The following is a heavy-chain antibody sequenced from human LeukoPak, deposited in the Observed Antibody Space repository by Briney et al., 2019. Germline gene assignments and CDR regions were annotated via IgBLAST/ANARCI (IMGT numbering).Heavy chain of an antibody. CDR2: IYYSGST. V-gene: IGHV4-30-4*01. J-gene: IGHJ6*04. D-gene: IGHD4-17*01. Sequence: SQTLSLICTVSGGSISSGDYYWSWIRQPPGKGLEWIGYIYYSGSTYYNPSLKSRVTISVDTSKNQFSLKLSSVTAADTAVYYCARGPFYGDYYYYYGMDVWGKGTTVTVSS. CDR1: GGSISSGDYY. CDR3: ARGPFYGDYYYYYGMDV.